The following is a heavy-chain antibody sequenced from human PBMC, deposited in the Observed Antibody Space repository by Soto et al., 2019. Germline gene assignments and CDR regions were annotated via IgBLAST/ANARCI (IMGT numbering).Heavy chain of an antibody. J-gene: IGHJ5*01. D-gene: IGHD6-19*01. CDR2: ITTGNDYI. CDR1: GFTLSSFS. CDR3: ARDSYSSLFDS. Sequence: EVQLVESGGGLVKPAGSLRLSCVASGFTLSSFSMSWIRQTPGKGLEWVSSITTGNDYISYADSVKGRFTISRDNAKNSLFLQMNSLKADDTALYFCARDSYSSLFDSWGQGTLVTVSS. V-gene: IGHV3-21*02.